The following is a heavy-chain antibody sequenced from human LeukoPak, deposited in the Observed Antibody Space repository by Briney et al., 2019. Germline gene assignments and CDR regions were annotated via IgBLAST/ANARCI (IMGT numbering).Heavy chain of an antibody. J-gene: IGHJ6*03. V-gene: IGHV1-69*13. D-gene: IGHD2-15*01. CDR2: IIPIFGTA. Sequence: SVKVSCKASGGTFSSYAISWVRQAPGQGLEWMGGIIPIFGTANYAQKFQGRVTITADESTSTAYMELSSLRSEDTAVYYCASAEAAQGGYDPNYYYYMDVWGKGTTVTVSS. CDR3: ASAEAAQGGYDPNYYYYMDV. CDR1: GGTFSSYA.